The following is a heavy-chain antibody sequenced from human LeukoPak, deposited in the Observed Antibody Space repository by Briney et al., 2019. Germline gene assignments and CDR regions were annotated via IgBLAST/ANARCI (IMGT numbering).Heavy chain of an antibody. CDR2: TRNKANSYTT. V-gene: IGHV3-72*01. D-gene: IGHD3-16*01. CDR3: AKDSPSWVGYFDY. J-gene: IGHJ4*02. Sequence: GGSLRLSCAASGFTFSDHYMDWVRQTPRKGLEWVGRTRNKANSYTTEYAASVKGRFTISRDDSKNSLYLQMNSLKTEDTAVYYCAKDSPSWVGYFDYWGQGTLVTVSS. CDR1: GFTFSDHY.